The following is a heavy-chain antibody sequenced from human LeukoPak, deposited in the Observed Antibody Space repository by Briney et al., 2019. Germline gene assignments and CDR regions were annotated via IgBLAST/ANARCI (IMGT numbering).Heavy chain of an antibody. CDR1: GGSIRSYY. D-gene: IGHD1-26*01. V-gene: IGHV4-59*01. CDR2: INYSGST. J-gene: IGHJ3*02. Sequence: PSETLSPTCTVSGGSIRSYYWTWIRQPPGKGLEWIGYINYSGSTNYNPSLKSRVTISVDTSKNQFSLKLSSVTAADTAVYYCARDGGIVGATVDAFDIWGQGTMVTVSS. CDR3: ARDGGIVGATVDAFDI.